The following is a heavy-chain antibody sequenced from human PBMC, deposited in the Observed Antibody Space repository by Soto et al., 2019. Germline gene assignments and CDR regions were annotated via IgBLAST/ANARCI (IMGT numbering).Heavy chain of an antibody. D-gene: IGHD4-17*01. J-gene: IGHJ6*02. CDR3: ARDSTTVALNYYYYYGMDV. CDR2: IIPIFGTA. CDR1: GGTFSSYA. V-gene: IGHV1-69*13. Sequence: PVKVSCKASGGTFSSYAISWVLQAPGQGLDWMGGIIPIFGTANYAQKFQGRVTITADESTSTAYMELRSLRPDDTAVYYCARDSTTVALNYYYYYGMDVWGQGTTVTVSS.